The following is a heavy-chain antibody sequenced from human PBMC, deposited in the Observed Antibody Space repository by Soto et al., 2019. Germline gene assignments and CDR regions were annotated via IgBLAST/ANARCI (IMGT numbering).Heavy chain of an antibody. CDR2: IKSSGDIT. CDR1: GYTFSTYH. D-gene: IGHD7-27*01. J-gene: IGHJ4*02. V-gene: IGHV1-46*01. CDR3: AREPPNTSLFDC. Sequence: AXVKVSCKTSGYTFSTYHMHWVRLAPGQGLEWVGIIKSSGDITLYAQKFQGRVTMSKDTSTSTVYMEVSSLRSEDTAVYYCAREPPNTSLFDCWGQGTQVTVSS.